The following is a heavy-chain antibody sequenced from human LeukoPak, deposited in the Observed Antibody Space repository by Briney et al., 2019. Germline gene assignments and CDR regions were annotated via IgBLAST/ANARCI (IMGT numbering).Heavy chain of an antibody. Sequence: PSETLSLTCTVSGGFIISSSYYWGWIRQPPGKGLEWIGSIYYSGSTYYNPSLKSRVTISVDTSKNQFSLKLSSVTAADTAVYYCARGYSSSPGGEPFDYWGQGTLVTVSS. J-gene: IGHJ4*02. D-gene: IGHD6-6*01. CDR3: ARGYSSSPGGEPFDY. CDR2: IYYSGST. CDR1: GGFIISSSYY. V-gene: IGHV4-39*07.